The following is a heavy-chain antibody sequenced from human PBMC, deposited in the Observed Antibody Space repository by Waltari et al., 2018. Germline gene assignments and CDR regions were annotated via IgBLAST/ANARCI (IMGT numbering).Heavy chain of an antibody. CDR1: GGSFSGYY. CDR3: ARGTRFWPGSGSYYNLDY. CDR2: INHSGST. D-gene: IGHD3-10*01. V-gene: IGHV4-34*01. J-gene: IGHJ4*02. Sequence: QVQLQQWGAGLLKPSETLSLTCAVYGGSFSGYYWSWIRQPPGKGLEWIGEINHSGSTNYNPSLKSRFTISVDTSKNQFSLKLSSVTAADTAVYYCARGTRFWPGSGSYYNLDYWGQGTLVTVSS.